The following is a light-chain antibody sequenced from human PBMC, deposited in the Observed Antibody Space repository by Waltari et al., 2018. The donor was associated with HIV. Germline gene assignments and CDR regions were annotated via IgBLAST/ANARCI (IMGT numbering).Light chain of an antibody. CDR1: QNIGSL. CDR2: VAS. V-gene: IGKV1-39*01. J-gene: IGKJ2*01. Sequence: DIQMTPSPSTLPASVGDRVTITCRASQNIGSLLNWYQQKSGEAPKLLISVASTLYDDVPSRFSGSRSANDFTLTINNLQPEDFATYFCQQSSSTPYTFGPGTKL. CDR3: QQSSSTPYT.